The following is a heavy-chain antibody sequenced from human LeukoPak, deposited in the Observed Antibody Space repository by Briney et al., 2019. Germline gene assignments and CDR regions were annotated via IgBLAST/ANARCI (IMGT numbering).Heavy chain of an antibody. CDR2: ISYDGSKK. V-gene: IGHV3-30-3*01. CDR3: ARDLSGSYSVDY. Sequence: GGSLRLSCAASGFTFRSHGMHWVRQAPGKGLEWAAVISYDGSKKDYADSVKGRFTISRDSSKNTVYLQMNCLRTEDTAFYYCARDLSGSYSVDYWGQGTLVTVSS. J-gene: IGHJ4*02. CDR1: GFTFRSHG. D-gene: IGHD3-10*01.